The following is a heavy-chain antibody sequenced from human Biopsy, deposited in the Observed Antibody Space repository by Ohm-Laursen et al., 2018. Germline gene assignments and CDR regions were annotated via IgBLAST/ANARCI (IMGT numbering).Heavy chain of an antibody. J-gene: IGHJ5*02. Sequence: ASVKVSCKASGDSFTSYAIGWVRQAPGQGLEWMGGIIPIPNVATYAQKFQGRITITADESTSTAYMELSSLTSYDTAVYFCARGEGSSWFDPWGHGTLVTVSS. CDR1: GDSFTSYA. V-gene: IGHV1-69*10. CDR2: IIPIPNVA. CDR3: ARGEGSSWFDP. D-gene: IGHD1-26*01.